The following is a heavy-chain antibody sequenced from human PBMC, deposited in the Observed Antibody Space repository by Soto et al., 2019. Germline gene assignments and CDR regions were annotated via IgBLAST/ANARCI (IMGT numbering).Heavy chain of an antibody. V-gene: IGHV1-3*01. CDR3: ARSITMLRGAKYYFDY. D-gene: IGHD3-10*01. Sequence: QVQLVQSGGEVKKPGASVKVSCKASGYTFTSHSIHWVRQAPGQRLEWLGWINAGNGDTKYSQKFQGRATMTRDTSASTSYMEMSTLTSEDTALYYCARSITMLRGAKYYFDYWGQGTLVTVSS. CDR2: INAGNGDT. CDR1: GYTFTSHS. J-gene: IGHJ4*02.